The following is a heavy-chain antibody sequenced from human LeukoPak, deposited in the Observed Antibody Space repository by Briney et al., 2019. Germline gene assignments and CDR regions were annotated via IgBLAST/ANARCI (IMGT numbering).Heavy chain of an antibody. CDR3: AAWTDRGYNF. V-gene: IGHV3-7*01. J-gene: IGHJ4*02. CDR1: GFSSSSSW. Sequence: GESLRLSCAASGFSSSSSWMNWVRQAPGKGLEWVANINPDGSQKRFVDSVMGRFTMSRDNAKNSLYLQMNSLRVEDTAVFYCAAWTDRGYNFWGQGTLVTVSS. D-gene: IGHD5-24*01. CDR2: INPDGSQK.